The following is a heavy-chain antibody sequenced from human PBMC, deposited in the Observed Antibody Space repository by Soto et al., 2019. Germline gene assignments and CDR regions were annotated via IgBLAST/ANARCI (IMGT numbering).Heavy chain of an antibody. CDR2: ISSSSSTI. CDR3: ATMVRGVH. D-gene: IGHD3-10*01. J-gene: IGHJ4*02. Sequence: GGSLSLSCAASGFPFSSYIMNWVRQAPGKGLEWVSYISSSSSTIYYADSVKGRFTISRDNAKNSLYLQMNSLRDEDTAVYYCATMVRGVHWGQGTLVTVSS. CDR1: GFPFSSYI. V-gene: IGHV3-48*02.